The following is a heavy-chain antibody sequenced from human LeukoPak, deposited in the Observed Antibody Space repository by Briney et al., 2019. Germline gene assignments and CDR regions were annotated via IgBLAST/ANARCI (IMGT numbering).Heavy chain of an antibody. CDR1: GFTFSSYA. CDR3: AKAGGYSYGQGFDY. CDR2: ISYDGSNK. J-gene: IGHJ4*02. Sequence: GGSLRLSCAASGFTFSSYAMSWVRQAPGKGLEWVAVISYDGSNKYYADSVKGRFTISRDNSKNTLYLQVNSLRAEDTAVYYCAKAGGYSYGQGFDYWGQGTLVTVSS. D-gene: IGHD5-18*01. V-gene: IGHV3-30*18.